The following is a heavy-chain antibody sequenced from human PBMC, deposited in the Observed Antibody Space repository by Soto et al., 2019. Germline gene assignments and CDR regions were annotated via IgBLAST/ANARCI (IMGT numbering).Heavy chain of an antibody. J-gene: IGHJ6*02. CDR1: CGSISSSSYY. Sequence: SGTLSLTCTVSCGSISSSSYYWGWIRQPPGKGLEWIGSIYYSGSTYYNPSLKSRVTISVDTSKNQFSLKLSSVTAADTAVYYCARRRSGTGEYYYYYYGMDVWGQGTTVS. CDR2: IYYSGST. V-gene: IGHV4-39*01. D-gene: IGHD1-7*01. CDR3: ARRRSGTGEYYYYYYGMDV.